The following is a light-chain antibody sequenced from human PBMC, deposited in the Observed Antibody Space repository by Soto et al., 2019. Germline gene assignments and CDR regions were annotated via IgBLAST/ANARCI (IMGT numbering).Light chain of an antibody. Sequence: EIVMTQSPATLSVSPGERATLSCRASQSISNSLAWYQQKPGQAPSLLIYGASTRATGIPARFSGSGSGTEFTLTISSLQYEDSAVYYCQQYNNWPPRTFGQGTKLEIK. V-gene: IGKV3-15*01. CDR3: QQYNNWPPRT. J-gene: IGKJ2*01. CDR2: GAS. CDR1: QSISNS.